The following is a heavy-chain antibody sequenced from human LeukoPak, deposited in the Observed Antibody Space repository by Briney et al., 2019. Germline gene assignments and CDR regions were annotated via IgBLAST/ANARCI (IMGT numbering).Heavy chain of an antibody. CDR3: AREALYCTSTSCYGYFDS. CDR2: ISSSSSYI. V-gene: IGHV3-21*04. Sequence: TGGSLRLSCAASGFTFSSYSMNWVRQAPGKGLEWVSSISSSSSYIYYADSVKGRFTISRDNAKNSLYLQMNSLRAEDTAVYYCAREALYCTSTSCYGYFDSWGQGTLVTVSS. CDR1: GFTFSSYS. D-gene: IGHD2-2*01. J-gene: IGHJ4*02.